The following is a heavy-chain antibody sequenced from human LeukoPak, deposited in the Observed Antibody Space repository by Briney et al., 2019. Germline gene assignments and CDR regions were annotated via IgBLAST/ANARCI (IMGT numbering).Heavy chain of an antibody. V-gene: IGHV3-23*01. Sequence: PGGSLRLSCAASGFTFSSYAMSWVRQAPGKGLEWVSAISGSGGSTYYADSAKGRFTISRDNSKNTLYLQMNSLRAEDTAVYYCAKAPRYDILTGFNWFDPWGQGTLVTVSS. CDR1: GFTFSSYA. CDR2: ISGSGGST. D-gene: IGHD3-9*01. J-gene: IGHJ5*02. CDR3: AKAPRYDILTGFNWFDP.